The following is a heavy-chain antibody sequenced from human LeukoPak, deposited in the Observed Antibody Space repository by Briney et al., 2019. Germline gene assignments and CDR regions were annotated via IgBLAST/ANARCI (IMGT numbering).Heavy chain of an antibody. CDR1: GGSFSGYC. V-gene: IGHV4-34*01. CDR2: INHSGST. D-gene: IGHD3-22*01. CDR3: ARAAYYYDSSLKRIYYFDY. Sequence: SETLSLTCAVYGGSFSGYCWSWIRQPPGKGLEWIGEINHSGSTNYNPPLKSRVTISVDTSKNQFSLKLSSVTAADTAVYYCARAAYYYDSSLKRIYYFDYWGQGTLVTVSS. J-gene: IGHJ4*02.